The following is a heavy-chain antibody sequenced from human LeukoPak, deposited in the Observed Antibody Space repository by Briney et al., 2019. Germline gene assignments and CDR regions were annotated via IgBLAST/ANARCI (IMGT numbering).Heavy chain of an antibody. V-gene: IGHV3-23*01. CDR2: ISGSGGST. J-gene: IGHJ4*02. Sequence: PGGSLRLSCAASGFTSSSYAMSWVRQAPGKGLEWVSGISGSGGSTYYADSVKGRFTISGDNSKSTLYLQMNSLRAEDTAVYYCAKTSYGDYGNPFDYWGQGTLVTVSS. CDR3: AKTSYGDYGNPFDY. D-gene: IGHD4-17*01. CDR1: GFTSSSYA.